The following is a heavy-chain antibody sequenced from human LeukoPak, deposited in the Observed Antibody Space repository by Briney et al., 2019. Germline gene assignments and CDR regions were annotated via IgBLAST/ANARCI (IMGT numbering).Heavy chain of an antibody. J-gene: IGHJ3*02. CDR3: ARWSGYSDAFDI. CDR2: IYYSGST. D-gene: IGHD3-3*01. Sequence: PSETLSLTCTVSGGSINNYYWSWIRQPPGKGLEWIGYIYYSGSTNYNPSLKGRVTISVDRSKNQFSLKLSSVTAADTAVYYCARWSGYSDAFDIWGQGTMVTVSS. CDR1: GGSINNYY. V-gene: IGHV4-59*01.